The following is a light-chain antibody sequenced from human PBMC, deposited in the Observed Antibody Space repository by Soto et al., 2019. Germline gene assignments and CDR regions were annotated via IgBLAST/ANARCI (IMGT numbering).Light chain of an antibody. J-gene: IGKJ4*01. V-gene: IGKV3-15*01. CDR2: ATS. CDR3: QQYGDWPLT. CDR1: QSVGNN. Sequence: EIVVTQSPATLSVSPGERATLSCRASQSVGNNFAWYQQKPGQAPRLLIFATSTRATGVPARFSGSGSGTEFTLTISSLHYEDFAVYYCQQYGDWPLTFGGGAKVEIE.